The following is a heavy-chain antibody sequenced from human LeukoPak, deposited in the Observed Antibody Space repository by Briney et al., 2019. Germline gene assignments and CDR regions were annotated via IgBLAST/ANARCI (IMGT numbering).Heavy chain of an antibody. CDR3: ANEVGTNIDY. D-gene: IGHD1-1*01. V-gene: IGHV3-30*02. CDR1: GFTFSSYE. CDR2: IRYDGSNK. Sequence: GGSLRLSCAASGFTFSSYEMNWVRQAPGKGLEWVAFIRYDGSNKYYADSVKGRFTISRDNSKSTLYLQMNSLRAEDTAVYYCANEVGTNIDYWGQGTLVTVSS. J-gene: IGHJ4*02.